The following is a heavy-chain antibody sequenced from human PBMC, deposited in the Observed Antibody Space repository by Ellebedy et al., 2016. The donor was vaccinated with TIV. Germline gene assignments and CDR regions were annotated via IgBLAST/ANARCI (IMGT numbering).Heavy chain of an antibody. J-gene: IGHJ4*02. V-gene: IGHV1-69*04. CDR1: GYTFTSYY. CDR3: ARDLSGLNDY. Sequence: AASVKVSCKASGYTFTSYYMHWVRQAPGQGLEWMGRIISILGITNYAQKFQGRVTMTADKSTTTAYMEFSSLRSEDTAVYYCARDLSGLNDYWGQGTLVTVSS. CDR2: IISILGIT. D-gene: IGHD3/OR15-3a*01.